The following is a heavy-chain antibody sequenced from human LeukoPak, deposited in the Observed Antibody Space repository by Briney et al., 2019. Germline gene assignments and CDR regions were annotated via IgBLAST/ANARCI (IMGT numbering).Heavy chain of an antibody. CDR1: GFTFSSYA. CDR3: ARGGATMGGYFDY. D-gene: IGHD1-26*01. J-gene: IGHJ4*02. V-gene: IGHV3-30*04. Sequence: GGSLRLSCAASGFTFSSYAMSWVRQAPGKGLEWVAVISYDGSNKYYADSVKGRFTISRDNSKNTLYLQMNSLRAEDTAVYYCARGGATMGGYFDYWGQGTLVTVSS. CDR2: ISYDGSNK.